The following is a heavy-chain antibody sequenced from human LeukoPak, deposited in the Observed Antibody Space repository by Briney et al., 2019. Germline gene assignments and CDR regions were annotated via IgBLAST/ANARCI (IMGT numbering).Heavy chain of an antibody. Sequence: GGSLRLSCVASGFTFSTYGMHWVRQAPGKGLEWVAFLRYDGSNQHYADSVKGRFTISRDNSKNTLFLQMNSLRAEDTAVYYCARGPVGSGSYEIDYWGQGTLVTVSS. CDR2: LRYDGSNQ. CDR3: ARGPVGSGSYEIDY. CDR1: GFTFSTYG. V-gene: IGHV3-30*02. D-gene: IGHD3-10*01. J-gene: IGHJ4*02.